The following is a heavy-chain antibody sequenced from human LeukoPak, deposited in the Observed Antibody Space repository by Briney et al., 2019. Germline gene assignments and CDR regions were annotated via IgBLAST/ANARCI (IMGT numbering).Heavy chain of an antibody. J-gene: IGHJ4*02. Sequence: GESLQISCKGSAYSFTSYWISWVRQMLGKGLEWMGRIDPSDSYTNYSPSFQGRVTISADKSISTAYLQWASLKASDTAMYYCASLEMATDYWGQGTLVTVSS. CDR1: AYSFTSYW. V-gene: IGHV5-10-1*01. D-gene: IGHD5-24*01. CDR2: IDPSDSYT. CDR3: ASLEMATDY.